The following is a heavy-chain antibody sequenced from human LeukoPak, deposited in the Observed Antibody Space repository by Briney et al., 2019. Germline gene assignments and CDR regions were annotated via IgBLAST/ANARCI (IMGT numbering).Heavy chain of an antibody. J-gene: IGHJ5*02. CDR3: ARPTLQTLGA. CDR2: ISAYNGNT. Sequence: ASVKVSCKASGYTFTGYYMHWVRQAPGQGLEWMGWISAYNGNTNYAQKLQGRVTMTTDTSTSTAYMELRSLRSDDTAVYYCARPTLQTLGAWGQGTLVTVSS. CDR1: GYTFTGYY. V-gene: IGHV1-18*04. D-gene: IGHD3-10*01.